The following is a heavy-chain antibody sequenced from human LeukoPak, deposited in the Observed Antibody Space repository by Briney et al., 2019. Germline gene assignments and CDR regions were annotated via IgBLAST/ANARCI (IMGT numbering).Heavy chain of an antibody. CDR3: AREGPWSGLYYFDY. CDR1: GGSISSYS. CDR2: INTSGST. Sequence: SETLSLTCTVSGGSISSYSWSWIRQPAGKGLEWIGHINTSGSTNYNPSLKSRVTISVDTSKNQFSLKLSSVTAADTAVYYCAREGPWSGLYYFDYWGQGTLVTVSS. D-gene: IGHD3-3*01. V-gene: IGHV4-4*07. J-gene: IGHJ4*02.